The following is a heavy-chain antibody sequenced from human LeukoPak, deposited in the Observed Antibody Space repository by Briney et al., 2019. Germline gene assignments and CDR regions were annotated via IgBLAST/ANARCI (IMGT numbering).Heavy chain of an antibody. CDR3: AREGKTRNWNYYQAKPVY. Sequence: GGSLRLSCAASGFTFSSYSMNWVRQAPGKGLEWVSSITGSTLSIYYADSVKGRFTISRDNAKTSLYLQMNSLRAEDTDIYYCAREGKTRNWNYYQAKPVYWGQGTLVTVSS. V-gene: IGHV3-21*01. J-gene: IGHJ4*02. D-gene: IGHD1-7*01. CDR2: ITGSTLSI. CDR1: GFTFSSYS.